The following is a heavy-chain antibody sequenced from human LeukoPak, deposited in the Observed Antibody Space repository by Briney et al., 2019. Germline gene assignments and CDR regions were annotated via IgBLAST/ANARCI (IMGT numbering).Heavy chain of an antibody. CDR2: IYYSGST. Sequence: SETLSLTCTVSGGSISSYYWSWIRQPPGKGLEWIGYIYYSGSTNYSPSLKSRVTISVDTSKNQFSLKLSSVTAADTAVYYCARVSYSSSWYIYAFDIWGQGTMVTVSS. CDR1: GGSISSYY. V-gene: IGHV4-59*01. CDR3: ARVSYSSSWYIYAFDI. J-gene: IGHJ3*02. D-gene: IGHD6-13*01.